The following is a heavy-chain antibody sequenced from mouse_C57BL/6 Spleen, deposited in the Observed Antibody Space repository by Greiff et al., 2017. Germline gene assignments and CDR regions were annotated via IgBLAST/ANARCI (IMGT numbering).Heavy chain of an antibody. D-gene: IGHD1-1*01. CDR1: EYEFPSHD. CDR2: INSDGGST. V-gene: IGHV5-2*01. CDR3: AIITTVVALYWYFDV. Sequence: EVMLVESGGGLVQPGESLKLSCESTEYEFPSHDMSWVRKTPEKRLELVAAINSDGGSTYYPDTMERRIIISRDNTKKTLYLQMSSLRSEDTALYYCAIITTVVALYWYFDVWGTGATVTVSS. J-gene: IGHJ1*03.